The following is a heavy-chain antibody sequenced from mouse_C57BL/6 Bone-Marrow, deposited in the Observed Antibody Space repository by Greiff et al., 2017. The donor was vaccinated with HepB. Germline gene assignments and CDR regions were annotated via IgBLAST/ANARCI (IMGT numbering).Heavy chain of an antibody. Sequence: QVQLQQPGAELVKPGASVKVSCKASGYTFTSYWMHWVKQRPGQGLEWIGRIHPSDSDTNYNQKFKGKATLTVAKSSSTAYMQLSSLTSEDSAVYYCAMDFTTVPIAYWGQGTTLTVSS. CDR3: AMDFTTVPIAY. CDR2: IHPSDSDT. D-gene: IGHD1-1*01. J-gene: IGHJ2*01. V-gene: IGHV1-74*01. CDR1: GYTFTSYW.